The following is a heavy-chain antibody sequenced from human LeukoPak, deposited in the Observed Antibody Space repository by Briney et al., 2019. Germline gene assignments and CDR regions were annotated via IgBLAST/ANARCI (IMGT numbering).Heavy chain of an antibody. CDR2: INQDGSAK. V-gene: IGHV3-7*01. Sequence: GGSLRLSCAAPGFTFNNYWMQWVRQAPGKGLEWVANINQDGSAKYYVDSVKGRFTISKDSAKNSLYLQMNSLRVDDTAVYYCTRGDPDFWGQGTLVTVSS. CDR1: GFTFNNYW. CDR3: TRGDPDF. J-gene: IGHJ4*02. D-gene: IGHD3-3*01.